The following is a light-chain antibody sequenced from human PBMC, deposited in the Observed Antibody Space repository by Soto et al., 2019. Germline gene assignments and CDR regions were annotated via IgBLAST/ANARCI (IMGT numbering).Light chain of an antibody. V-gene: IGLV1-40*01. CDR1: SSNIGAGYD. J-gene: IGLJ3*02. CDR2: GNG. Sequence: QSVLTQPPSVSGAPGQRVTISCTGSSSNIGAGYDVHWYQQLPGTAPKLLIYGNGNRPSGVPDRFSGSKSGTSASLAITGLQAEDEADYYCQSYDSSLSALFGGGTKLPVL. CDR3: QSYDSSLSAL.